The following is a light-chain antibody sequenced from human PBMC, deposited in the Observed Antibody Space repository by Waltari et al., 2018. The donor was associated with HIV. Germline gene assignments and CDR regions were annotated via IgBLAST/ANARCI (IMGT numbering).Light chain of an antibody. CDR3: QQAYSLPRT. V-gene: IGKV3-11*01. CDR1: QSVSSY. Sequence: EIVLTQSPATLSLSPGERATLSCRASQSVSSYLAWYQQKPGQAPRLLIYDASNRATGIPARFSGSGSGTDFTLTISSLEPEDFATYYCQQAYSLPRTFGQGTKVEMK. CDR2: DAS. J-gene: IGKJ2*01.